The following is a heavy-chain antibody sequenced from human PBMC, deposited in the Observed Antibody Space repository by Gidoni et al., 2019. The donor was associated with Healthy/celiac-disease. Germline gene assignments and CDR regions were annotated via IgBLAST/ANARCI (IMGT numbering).Heavy chain of an antibody. D-gene: IGHD1-7*01. J-gene: IGHJ4*02. CDR1: AFTFSSYG. V-gene: IGHV3-33*01. CDR3: AREDSELQNDY. Sequence: QVHLVESGGGVVQPWRSLRPPCSGSAFTFSSYGMHWVRQAPGKGLEWVAVIWYDGSNKYYADSVKGRFTISRDNSKNTLYLQMNSLRAEDTAVYYCAREDSELQNDYWGQGTLVTVSS. CDR2: IWYDGSNK.